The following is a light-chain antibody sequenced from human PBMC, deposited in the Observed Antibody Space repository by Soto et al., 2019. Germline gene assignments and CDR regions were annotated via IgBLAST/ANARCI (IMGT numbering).Light chain of an antibody. V-gene: IGKV3-20*01. CDR2: GAY. CDR3: KQYGSSPRT. J-gene: IGKJ1*01. Sequence: EIVLTQSPGTLSLSPGERATLSCRASQSVSSSYLAWYQQKPGQAHRPLIYGAYSRATGIQDRFSGSGSGTDFTLTIRTLEPEDFAVYYCKQYGSSPRTFGQGTKVDIK. CDR1: QSVSSSY.